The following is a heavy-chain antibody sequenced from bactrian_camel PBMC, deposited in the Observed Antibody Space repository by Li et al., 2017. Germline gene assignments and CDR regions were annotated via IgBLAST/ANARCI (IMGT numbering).Heavy chain of an antibody. CDR1: GFTFNTYW. V-gene: IGHV3S6*01. J-gene: IGHJ4*01. D-gene: IGHD3*01. CDR2: IYIGDIGDIRGYNT. Sequence: HVQLVESGGVLVQPGGSLSLSCAASGFTFNTYWAYWVRQAPGKEREGVASIYIGDIGDIRGYNTEYADSVKGRFTISEDNAKYTAYLQMDNLEPEDTAMYYCAAGTGPTGAKVWGGCWYNHWGQGTQVTVS. CDR3: AAGTGPTGAKVWGGCWYNH.